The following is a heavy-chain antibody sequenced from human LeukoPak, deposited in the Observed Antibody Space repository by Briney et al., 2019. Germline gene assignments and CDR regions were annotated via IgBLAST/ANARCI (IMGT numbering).Heavy chain of an antibody. D-gene: IGHD3-10*01. Sequence: SETLSLTCTVSVGSISSSSYYWGWIRQPPGKGLEWIGSIYYSGSTYYNPSLKSRVTISVDTSKNQFSLKLSSVTAADTAVYYCARHWISTMVLGVIISYFDYWGQGTLVTVSS. CDR2: IYYSGST. J-gene: IGHJ4*02. V-gene: IGHV4-39*01. CDR1: VGSISSSSYY. CDR3: ARHWISTMVLGVIISYFDY.